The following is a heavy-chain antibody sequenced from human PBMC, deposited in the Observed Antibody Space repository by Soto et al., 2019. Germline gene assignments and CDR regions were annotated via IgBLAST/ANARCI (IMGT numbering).Heavy chain of an antibody. J-gene: IGHJ6*03. V-gene: IGHV1-2*04. CDR2: INPNSGGT. CDR1: GYTFTGYY. D-gene: IGHD2-21*02. CDR3: AREGSEGDWGYYYYYMDV. Sequence: ASVKVSCKASGYTFTGYYMHWVRQAPGQGLEWMGWINPNSGGTNYAQKFQGWVTMTRDTSASTAYMELSSLRSEDTAVYYCAREGSEGDWGYYYYYMDVWGKGTTVTVSS.